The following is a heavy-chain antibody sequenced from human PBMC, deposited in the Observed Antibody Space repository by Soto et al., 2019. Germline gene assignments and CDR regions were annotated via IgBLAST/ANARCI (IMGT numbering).Heavy chain of an antibody. CDR1: GFTFSSYE. CDR2: MSASGGTI. D-gene: IGHD6-13*01. Sequence: GGSLRLSCAASGFTFSSYEMDWVRQAPGKGLEWVAYMSASGGTIFYADSVKGRFTISRDNSKNTLYLQINSLRTEDTAVYYCATIAAPPAFNIWGQGTMVTVSS. CDR3: ATIAAPPAFNI. V-gene: IGHV3-48*03. J-gene: IGHJ3*02.